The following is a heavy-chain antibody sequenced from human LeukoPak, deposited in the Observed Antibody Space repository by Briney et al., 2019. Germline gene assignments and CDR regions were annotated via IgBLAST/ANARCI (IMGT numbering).Heavy chain of an antibody. V-gene: IGHV4-61*02. CDR3: AKAPLVGASGDAFDI. CDR2: IYTSGST. CDR1: GGSISSGSYY. J-gene: IGHJ3*02. Sequence: SETLSLTCTVSGGSISSGSYYWRWLRQPAGKGLEWIGRIYTSGSTNYNPSLKSRVTISVDTSKNQFSLKLSSVTAADTAVYYCAKAPLVGASGDAFDIWGQGTMVTVSS. D-gene: IGHD1-26*01.